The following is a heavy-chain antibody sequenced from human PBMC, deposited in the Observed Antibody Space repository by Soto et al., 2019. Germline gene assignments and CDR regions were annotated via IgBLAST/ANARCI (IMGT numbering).Heavy chain of an antibody. CDR3: SAERYCSSTSCFDY. D-gene: IGHD2-2*01. CDR1: GFTFTSSA. V-gene: IGHV1-58*01. CDR2: IVVGSGNT. J-gene: IGHJ4*02. Sequence: QMQLVQSGPEVKKPGTSVKVSCKASGFTFTSSAVQWVRQARGQRLEWIGWIVVGSGNTNYAQKFQERVTITRDMSTSTAYMELSSLRSEDTAVYYCSAERYCSSTSCFDYSGQGTLVTVSS.